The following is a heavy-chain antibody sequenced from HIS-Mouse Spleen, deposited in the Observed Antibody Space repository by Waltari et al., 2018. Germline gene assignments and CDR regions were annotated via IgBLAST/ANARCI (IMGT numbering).Heavy chain of an antibody. CDR1: GYSFTSYW. J-gene: IGHJ5*02. V-gene: IGHV5-51*03. CDR3: ARRDYDFWSGYYRYWFDP. Sequence: EVQLVQSGAEVKKPGESLKISCKGSGYSFTSYWIGWVRQMPGKGLEWMGIIDPVDSDTRYSPSFQGQVTISADKSISTAYLQWSSLKASDTAMYYCARRDYDFWSGYYRYWFDPWGQGTLVTISS. D-gene: IGHD3-3*01. CDR2: IDPVDSDT.